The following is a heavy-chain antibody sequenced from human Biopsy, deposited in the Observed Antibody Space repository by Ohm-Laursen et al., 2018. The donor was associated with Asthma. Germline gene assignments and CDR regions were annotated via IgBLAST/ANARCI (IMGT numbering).Heavy chain of an antibody. CDR2: LIPVLGTP. V-gene: IGHV1-69*01. CDR3: ARGYSGSDRIVYYYSGLEV. D-gene: IGHD5-12*01. Sequence: SSVNVSCKASGDSFSNYAISWVRQAPGQGLDWMGGLIPVLGTPDHAQMFEGRVTITADESTSTAYMELSSLSSEDTAVYYCARGYSGSDRIVYYYSGLEVWGQGTTVTVSS. J-gene: IGHJ6*02. CDR1: GDSFSNYA.